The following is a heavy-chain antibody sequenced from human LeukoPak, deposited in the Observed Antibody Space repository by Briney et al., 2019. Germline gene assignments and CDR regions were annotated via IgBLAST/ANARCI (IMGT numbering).Heavy chain of an antibody. J-gene: IGHJ4*02. CDR3: ARDTGYCSGGTCYHNFFDY. CDR1: GGPVGSGTYC. D-gene: IGHD2-15*01. V-gene: IGHV4-61*01. Sequence: SETLSLTCTASGGPVGSGTYCWSWIRQPPGKGLEWIGYVYYTGNTNYNPSLKSRVTISVDTSKNQFSLKLSSVTAADTAVYYCARDTGYCSGGTCYHNFFDYWGQGTLVTVSS. CDR2: VYYTGNT.